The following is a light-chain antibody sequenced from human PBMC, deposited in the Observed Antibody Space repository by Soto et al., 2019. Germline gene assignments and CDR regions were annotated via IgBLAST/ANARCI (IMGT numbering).Light chain of an antibody. CDR3: SSFTSNRLYV. CDR2: GVT. J-gene: IGLJ1*01. V-gene: IGLV2-14*03. Sequence: QAALTEPTSVSGSPGESITISCTGNHNDIGTYDYVSWYQQHPGRAPRLLIHGVTTRPSGISGRFSASKSGLTASLTISGLQPEDEADYYCSSFTSNRLYVSGPGTKVT. CDR1: HNDIGTYDY.